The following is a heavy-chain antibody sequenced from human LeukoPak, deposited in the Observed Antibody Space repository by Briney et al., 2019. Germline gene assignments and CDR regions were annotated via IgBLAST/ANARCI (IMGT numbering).Heavy chain of an antibody. CDR3: ASRSGSSSWYGDWFDP. J-gene: IGHJ5*02. CDR2: IYYSGST. D-gene: IGHD6-13*01. Sequence: SETLSLTCTVSGGSISSYYWSWIRQPPGKGLEWIGYIYYSGSTNYNPSLKSRVTISVDTSKNQFSLKLSSVTAADTAVYYCASRSGSSSWYGDWFDPWGQGTLVTVSS. V-gene: IGHV4-59*01. CDR1: GGSISSYY.